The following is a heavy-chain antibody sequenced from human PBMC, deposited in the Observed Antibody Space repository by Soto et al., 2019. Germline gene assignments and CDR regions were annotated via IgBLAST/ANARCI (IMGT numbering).Heavy chain of an antibody. CDR3: ARGGRRVVIIQDYYYMDV. Sequence: GGSLRLSCAASGFTFISYAMHLVRHAPGKRLEYVSAISSNGGSTYYANSVKGRFTISRDNSKNTLYLQMGSLRAEDMAVYYCARGGRRVVIIQDYYYMDVWGKGTTVTVSS. V-gene: IGHV3-64*01. CDR2: ISSNGGST. D-gene: IGHD3-3*01. CDR1: GFTFISYA. J-gene: IGHJ6*03.